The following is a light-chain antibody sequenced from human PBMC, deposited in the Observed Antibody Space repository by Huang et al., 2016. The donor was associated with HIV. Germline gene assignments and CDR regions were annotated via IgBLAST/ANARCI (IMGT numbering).Light chain of an antibody. J-gene: IGKJ5*01. Sequence: AIQLTRSPSSLPASVGDRVTIICRASQGIRSALAWYQQKPGKAPKLLIYEAASLESGVPSRFSGSGSGTDFPLAISSLQPEDFATYYCQQFNNYLTFGQGTRLEIK. CDR1: QGIRSA. V-gene: IGKV1D-13*01. CDR3: QQFNNYLT. CDR2: EAA.